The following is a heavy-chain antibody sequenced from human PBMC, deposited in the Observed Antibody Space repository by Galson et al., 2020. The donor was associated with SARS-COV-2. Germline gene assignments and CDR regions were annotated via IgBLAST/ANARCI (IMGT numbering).Heavy chain of an antibody. J-gene: IGHJ4*02. CDR1: GFTFSGYW. Sequence: ALHGESLKISCAASGFTFSGYWMHWVRQAPGKGLVWVSSINRDGSTSNYADFVKGRFTVSRDNAKSTLFLQMSGLRDDDTAVYYCAEEGVVVTAIHSYWGQGALVTVSS. CDR2: INRDGSTS. CDR3: AEEGVVVTAIHSY. D-gene: IGHD2-21*02. V-gene: IGHV3-74*01.